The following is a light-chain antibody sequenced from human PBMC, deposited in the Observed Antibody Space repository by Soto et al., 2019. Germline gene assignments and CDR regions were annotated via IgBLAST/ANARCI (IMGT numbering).Light chain of an antibody. CDR1: QVITND. CDR3: LQHNTYPWT. V-gene: IGKV1-17*01. J-gene: IGKJ1*01. CDR2: AAS. Sequence: DIQMTQSPSSLSASIGDRVTITCRSGQVITNDLGWYQQKPGKAPKRLIYAASTLQSGVPSRFSGSGSGTEFTLTISSLQPEDFATYYCLQHNTYPWTFGQGTKVDI.